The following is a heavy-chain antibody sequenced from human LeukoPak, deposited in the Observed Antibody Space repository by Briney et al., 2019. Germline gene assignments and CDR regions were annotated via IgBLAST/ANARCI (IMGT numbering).Heavy chain of an antibody. CDR2: ISCSGGST. D-gene: IGHD3-10*01. CDR1: GFTFSSYA. V-gene: IGHV3-23*01. J-gene: IGHJ4*02. Sequence: PGGSLRLSCAASGFTFSSYAMSWVRQAPGKGLEWVSAISCSGGSTYYADSVKGRFTISRDNSKNTLYLQMNSLRAEDTAVYYCAKWGIRYGELLSFQDCEYWGQGTMVT. CDR3: AKWGIRYGELLSFQDCEY.